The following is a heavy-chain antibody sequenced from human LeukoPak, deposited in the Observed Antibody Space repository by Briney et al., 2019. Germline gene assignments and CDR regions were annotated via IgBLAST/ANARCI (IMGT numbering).Heavy chain of an antibody. V-gene: IGHV3-53*01. Sequence: PGGSLRLSCAASGFTVSNNCMIWVRQPPGKGLEWVSVIYSGGTTYYADSVKGRFTISRDNSKNTLYLQMNSLRAEDTAVYYCARDGFTMIVVGWYFDLWGRGTLVTVSS. CDR2: IYSGGTT. J-gene: IGHJ2*01. CDR1: GFTVSNNC. D-gene: IGHD3-22*01. CDR3: ARDGFTMIVVGWYFDL.